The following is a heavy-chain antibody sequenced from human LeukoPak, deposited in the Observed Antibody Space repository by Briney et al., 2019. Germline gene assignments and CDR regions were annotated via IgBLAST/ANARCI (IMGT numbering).Heavy chain of an antibody. CDR2: IYTSGST. CDR1: GGSISRYY. J-gene: IGHJ4*02. Sequence: PSETLSLTCTVSGGSISRYYLSWIRQPAGKGLEWIGRIYTSGSTNYNPSLKSRVTMSVDTSKNQFSLKLSSVTAADTAVYYCAGGTSSWYGTTPMDYWGQGTLVTVSS. V-gene: IGHV4-4*07. CDR3: AGGTSSWYGTTPMDY. D-gene: IGHD6-13*01.